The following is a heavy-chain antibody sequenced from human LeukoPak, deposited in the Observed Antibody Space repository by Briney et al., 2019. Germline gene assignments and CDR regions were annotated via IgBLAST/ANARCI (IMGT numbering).Heavy chain of an antibody. CDR3: ARLAGYFYDSSGYPKPSSLIDF. D-gene: IGHD3-22*01. CDR2: IYYSGST. Sequence: PSETLSLTCTVSGGSISSTNYYWGRIRQPPGKGLECIGTIYYSGSTYYSPSLKSRVTISVDTSKNQFSLKLSSVTAADTAMYYCARLAGYFYDSSGYPKPSSLIDFWGQGTLVTVSS. J-gene: IGHJ4*02. V-gene: IGHV4-39*01. CDR1: GGSISSTNYY.